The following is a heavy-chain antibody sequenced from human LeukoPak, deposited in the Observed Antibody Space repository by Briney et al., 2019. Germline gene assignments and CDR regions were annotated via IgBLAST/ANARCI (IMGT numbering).Heavy chain of an antibody. CDR3: ARAMDV. V-gene: IGHV3-7*03. CDR1: GFTFSDYW. J-gene: IGHJ6*02. Sequence: GGSLGLSCAASGFTFSDYWMHWVRQAPGKGLEWVANIKQDGSEKYYVDSVKGRFTISRDNAKNSLYLQMNSLRAEDTAVYYCARAMDVWGQGTTVTVSS. CDR2: IKQDGSEK.